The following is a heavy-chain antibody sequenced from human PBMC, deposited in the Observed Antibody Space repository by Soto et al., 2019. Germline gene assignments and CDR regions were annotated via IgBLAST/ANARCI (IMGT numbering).Heavy chain of an antibody. CDR2: INAGNGNT. CDR3: ARAYCSGSYGGG. V-gene: IGHV1-3*01. CDR1: GYTFTSYA. Sequence: QVQLVQSGAEVKKPGASVKVSCKASGYTFTSYAMHWVRQAPGQRLEWMGWINAGNGNTKYSQKFQGRVTITRDTSASTAYMELSSLRSEDTAVYYFARAYCSGSYGGGWGQGTLVTVSS. J-gene: IGHJ4*02. D-gene: IGHD3-10*01.